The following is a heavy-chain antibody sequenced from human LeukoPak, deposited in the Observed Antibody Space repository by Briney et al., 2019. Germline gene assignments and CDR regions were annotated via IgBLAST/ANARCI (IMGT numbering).Heavy chain of an antibody. J-gene: IGHJ4*02. CDR1: GGSFSGYY. CDR3: ARGPEVVVPAAPPKPFDY. V-gene: IGHV4-34*01. Sequence: SETLSLTCAVYGGSFSGYYWSWIRQPPGKGLEWIGEINHSGSTNYNSSLKSRVTISVDTSKNQFSLKLSSVTAADTAVYYCARGPEVVVPAAPPKPFDYWGQGTLVTVSS. CDR2: INHSGST. D-gene: IGHD2-2*01.